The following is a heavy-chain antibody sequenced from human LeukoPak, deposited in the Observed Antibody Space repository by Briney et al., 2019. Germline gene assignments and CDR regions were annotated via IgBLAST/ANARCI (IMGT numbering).Heavy chain of an antibody. CDR1: GYTFTSYA. Sequence: VASVKVSCKASGYTFTSYAFRWVRQAPGQGLEWMGWISAYNGNTNYAQKFQGRVTMTIDTSTSTAYMELRSLRSDDTAVYYCAREGAYCSSTSCHIQNWFDPWGQGTLVTVSS. D-gene: IGHD2-2*01. J-gene: IGHJ5*02. CDR3: AREGAYCSSTSCHIQNWFDP. V-gene: IGHV1-18*01. CDR2: ISAYNGNT.